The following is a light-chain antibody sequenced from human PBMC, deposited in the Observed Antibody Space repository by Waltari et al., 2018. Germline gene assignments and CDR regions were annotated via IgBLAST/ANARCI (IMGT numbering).Light chain of an antibody. V-gene: IGKV3-11*01. CDR2: DAS. CDR3: QQRSNWPPT. J-gene: IGKJ3*01. CDR1: QSVSSY. Sequence: EIVLTQSPATLSLSPGERATLSCRASQSVSSYLAWYQQKPGQAPRLLIYDASNRATGIPARFSGSASWTDFTLTISSLEPEDFAVYYCQQRSNWPPTFGPGTKVDIK.